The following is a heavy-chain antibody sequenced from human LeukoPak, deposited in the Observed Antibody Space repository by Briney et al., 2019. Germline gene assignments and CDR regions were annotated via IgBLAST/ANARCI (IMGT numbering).Heavy chain of an antibody. Sequence: GGSLILSCAASGFTFNKFAMSWGRHAPGQGLDWVSSISGSADSTYYADSVKGRFTISRDNSKNTLFMLMNIPRAEDTAVYFCARDAGKGSKDFEFDYWGKGIRVTVSS. V-gene: IGHV3-23*01. D-gene: IGHD1-14*01. CDR3: ARDAGKGSKDFEFDY. CDR2: ISGSADST. J-gene: IGHJ4*02. CDR1: GFTFNKFA.